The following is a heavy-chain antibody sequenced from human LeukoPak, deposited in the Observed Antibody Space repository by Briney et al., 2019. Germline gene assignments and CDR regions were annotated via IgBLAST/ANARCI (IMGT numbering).Heavy chain of an antibody. Sequence: GGSLRLSCTASGLTLGDYAMTWVRQAPGKGLEWVGFIASETYGGTAEYAASVKGRFTISRDDSKSIAYLQMNSLKTEDTAVYYCTRDQTPYYWGQGTLVTVSS. CDR2: IASETYGGTA. V-gene: IGHV3-49*04. CDR3: TRDQTPYY. CDR1: GLTLGDYA. J-gene: IGHJ4*02.